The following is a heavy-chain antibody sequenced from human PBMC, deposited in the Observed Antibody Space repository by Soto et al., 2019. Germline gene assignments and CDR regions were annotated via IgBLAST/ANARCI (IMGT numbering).Heavy chain of an antibody. CDR3: TTEGRFWSGYFFYYGMDV. Sequence: GSLRLACAASGFTFSNAWMSWVRQAPGKGLEWVGRIKSKTDGGTTDYAAPVKGRFTISRDDSKNTLYLQMNSLKTEDTAVYYCTTEGRFWSGYFFYYGMDVWGQGTTVTVSS. V-gene: IGHV3-15*01. D-gene: IGHD3-3*01. CDR1: GFTFSNAW. J-gene: IGHJ6*02. CDR2: IKSKTDGGTT.